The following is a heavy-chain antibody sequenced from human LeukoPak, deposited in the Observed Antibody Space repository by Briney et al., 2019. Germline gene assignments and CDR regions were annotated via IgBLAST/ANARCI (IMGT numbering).Heavy chain of an antibody. D-gene: IGHD3/OR15-3a*01. V-gene: IGHV4-59*01. Sequence: SETLSLTCTVSGGSISGYYWNWIRQPPGKGLEWIGYIYDSGSTNYNPPLKSRVTISLDTSKNQFSLRVSSVTAADTAMYYCARARGYTHGPGTGYGYWGQGTLVTVSP. CDR3: ARARGYTHGPGTGYGY. CDR1: GGSISGYY. J-gene: IGHJ4*02. CDR2: IYDSGST.